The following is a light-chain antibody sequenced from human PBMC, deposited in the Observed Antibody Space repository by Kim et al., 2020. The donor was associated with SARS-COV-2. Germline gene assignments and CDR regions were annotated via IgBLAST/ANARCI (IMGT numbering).Light chain of an antibody. V-gene: IGLV1-47*02. J-gene: IGLJ2*01. CDR2: TNN. CDR3: ATWDDSLSGRV. CDR1: SSNIGRNY. Sequence: GKRVTISCSASSSNIGRNYVMWYQQLPGTAPKLLIFTNNQRPSGVPDRFSGSKSGTSASLAISGLRSEDEADYYCATWDDSLSGRVFGGGTKLTVL.